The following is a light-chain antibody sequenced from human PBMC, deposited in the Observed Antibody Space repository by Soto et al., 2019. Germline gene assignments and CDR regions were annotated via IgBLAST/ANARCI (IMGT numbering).Light chain of an antibody. CDR2: GTS. Sequence: DIVLTQSPGTLSLSPGERATLSCRASQSISNRYLAWYHQKPGQAPRLLIYGTSNRATGIPARFSGSGSGTEFTLTISSLQSEDFAVYYCQHYNNWPRTFGQGTKVEIK. V-gene: IGKV3-15*01. CDR3: QHYNNWPRT. J-gene: IGKJ1*01. CDR1: QSISNRY.